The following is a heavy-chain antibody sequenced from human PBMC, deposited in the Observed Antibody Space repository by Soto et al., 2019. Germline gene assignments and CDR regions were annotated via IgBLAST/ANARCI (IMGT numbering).Heavy chain of an antibody. CDR3: ARATGGGYRHNDPFDI. CDR1: GGSISSGAYS. V-gene: IGHV4-30-2*01. J-gene: IGHJ3*02. Sequence: QTLSLTCSVSGGSISSGAYSWSWIRQPPGKGLEWIGYVHHSGSTYYNPSLKSRVTISVDRSKNQFSLKLSSVTAADTAVYYCARATGGGYRHNDPFDIWGQGAMVTVSS. CDR2: VHHSGST. D-gene: IGHD2-8*02.